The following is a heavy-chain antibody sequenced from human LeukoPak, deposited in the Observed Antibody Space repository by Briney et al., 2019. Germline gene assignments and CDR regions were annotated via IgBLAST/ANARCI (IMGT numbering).Heavy chain of an antibody. J-gene: IGHJ6*03. CDR2: IYYSGST. Sequence: SETLSLNCTVSGDSIKSDSYYWGWIRQPPGKGLEWIGTIYYSGSTYYNPSLKSRVTISVDTSKNQFSVKLSSVTAADTALYYCAKTLRDLFSSYYYYYMDVWGKGTTVTVPS. V-gene: IGHV4-39*01. D-gene: IGHD3-10*01. CDR1: GDSIKSDSYY. CDR3: AKTLRDLFSSYYYYYMDV.